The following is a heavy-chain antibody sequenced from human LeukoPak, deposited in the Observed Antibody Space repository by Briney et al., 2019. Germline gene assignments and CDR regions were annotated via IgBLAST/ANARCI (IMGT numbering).Heavy chain of an antibody. CDR3: ARAGVAAAAVDY. D-gene: IGHD6-13*01. Sequence: GGSLRLSCAASGFTFSNYGMHWVRQAPGKGLEWVAVIWYDGSNKYYADSVKGRFTISRDNSKNTLYLEMHSLRAEDTAVYYCARAGVAAAAVDYWGQGTLVTVSS. CDR1: GFTFSNYG. V-gene: IGHV3-33*01. J-gene: IGHJ4*02. CDR2: IWYDGSNK.